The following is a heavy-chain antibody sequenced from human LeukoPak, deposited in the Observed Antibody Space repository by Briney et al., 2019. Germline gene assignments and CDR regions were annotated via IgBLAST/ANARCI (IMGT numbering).Heavy chain of an antibody. CDR3: ASEGDIGYGYLY. J-gene: IGHJ4*02. Sequence: GGSLRLSCAASGFTFSSYAMSWVRQAPGKGLEWVANIKQDGSEKNYVDSVKGRFTISRDNAKNSLYLRMNSLRAEDTAVYYCASEGDIGYGYLYWGQGTLVTVSS. CDR2: IKQDGSEK. V-gene: IGHV3-7*01. CDR1: GFTFSSYA. D-gene: IGHD5-18*01.